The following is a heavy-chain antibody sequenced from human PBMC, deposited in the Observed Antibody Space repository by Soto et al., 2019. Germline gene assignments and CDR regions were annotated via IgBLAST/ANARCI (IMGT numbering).Heavy chain of an antibody. CDR1: GGSISSGDYY. D-gene: IGHD3-22*01. CDR3: ARARYYYDSSGYGNWFDP. V-gene: IGHV4-30-4*01. Sequence: SETLSLTCTVSGGSISSGDYYWSWIRQPPGKGLEWIGYIYYSGSTYYNPSLKSRVTISVDTFKNQFSLKLSSVTAADTAVYYCARARYYYDSSGYGNWFDPWGQGTLVTVSS. J-gene: IGHJ5*02. CDR2: IYYSGST.